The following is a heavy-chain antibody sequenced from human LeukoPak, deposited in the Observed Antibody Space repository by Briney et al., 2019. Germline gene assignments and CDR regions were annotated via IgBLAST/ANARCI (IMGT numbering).Heavy chain of an antibody. D-gene: IGHD3-10*01. J-gene: IGHJ4*02. CDR1: GGTFSSYA. V-gene: IGHV1-69*13. Sequence: SVKVSCKASGGTFSSYAISWVRQAPGQGLEWMGGIIPIFGTANYTQKFQGRVTITADESTSTAYMELSSLRSEDTAVYYCARVVGYYGSGSYPDYWGQGTLVTVSS. CDR2: IIPIFGTA. CDR3: ARVVGYYGSGSYPDY.